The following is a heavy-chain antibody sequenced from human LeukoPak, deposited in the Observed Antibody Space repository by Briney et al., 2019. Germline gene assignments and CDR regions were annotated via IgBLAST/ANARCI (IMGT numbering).Heavy chain of an antibody. CDR3: ARDMEEQWPSDAFDI. V-gene: IGHV3-21*01. CDR1: GFTFSSYS. J-gene: IGHJ3*02. Sequence: GGSLRLSCAASGFTFSSYSMNWVRQAPGKGLEWVSSISSSSSYIYYADSVKGRFSISRDNAKNSLYPQMNSLRAEDTAVYYCARDMEEQWPSDAFDIWGQGTMVTVSS. CDR2: ISSSSSYI. D-gene: IGHD6-19*01.